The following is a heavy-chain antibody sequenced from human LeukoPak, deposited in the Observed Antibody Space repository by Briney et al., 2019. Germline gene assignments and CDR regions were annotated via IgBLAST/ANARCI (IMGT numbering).Heavy chain of an antibody. Sequence: GESLKISCKGSGYSFTSNWISWVRQMPGKGLEWMGRIDPSDSYTNYSPSFQGHVTISADKSISTAYLQWSSLKASDTAMYYCASHGYSYGHDAFDIWGQGTMVTVSS. CDR3: ASHGYSYGHDAFDI. J-gene: IGHJ3*02. D-gene: IGHD5-18*01. CDR1: GYSFTSNW. CDR2: IDPSDSYT. V-gene: IGHV5-10-1*01.